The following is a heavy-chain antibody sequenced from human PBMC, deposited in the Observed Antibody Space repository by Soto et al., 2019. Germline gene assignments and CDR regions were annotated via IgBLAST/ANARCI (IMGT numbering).Heavy chain of an antibody. CDR1: GGTFSSYA. D-gene: IGHD3-3*01. Sequence: QVQLVQSGAEVKKPGSSVKVSCKASGGTFSSYAISWVRQAPGQGLEWMGGIIPIFGTANYAQKFQGRVTITADESTSTAYMELSSLRSEDTAVYYCAREKLGGGITIFGVDYYGMDVWGQGTTVTVSS. V-gene: IGHV1-69*01. CDR2: IIPIFGTA. CDR3: AREKLGGGITIFGVDYYGMDV. J-gene: IGHJ6*02.